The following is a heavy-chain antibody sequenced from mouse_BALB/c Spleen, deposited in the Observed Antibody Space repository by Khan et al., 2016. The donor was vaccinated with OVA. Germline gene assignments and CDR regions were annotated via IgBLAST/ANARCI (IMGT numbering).Heavy chain of an antibody. CDR3: ASRNG. Sequence: VQLQQPGAELVKPGPSVKFSCTASGFNIKDTYMHWVKQRPEQGLEWIGRIDPSNGYTTYDPKFQGKATITADTSSNTAYLQLISLTSEDTAVYYWASRNGWGQGTTLTVSA. CDR1: GFNIKDTY. J-gene: IGHJ2*01. CDR2: IDPSNGYT. V-gene: IGHV14-3*02.